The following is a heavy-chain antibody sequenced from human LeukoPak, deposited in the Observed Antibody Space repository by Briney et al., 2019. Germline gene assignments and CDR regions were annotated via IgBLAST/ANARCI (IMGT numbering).Heavy chain of an antibody. D-gene: IGHD3-22*01. Sequence: SETLSLTCTVSGGSISSGSYYWSWIRQPAGKGPEWIGRIYTSGRTKYNPSLKSRVTISVDTPKNQFSLKLSSVTAADTAVYYCASYNSSYYWDDAFDIWGQGTMVTVSS. CDR2: IYTSGRT. J-gene: IGHJ3*02. CDR3: ASYNSSYYWDDAFDI. CDR1: GGSISSGSYY. V-gene: IGHV4-61*02.